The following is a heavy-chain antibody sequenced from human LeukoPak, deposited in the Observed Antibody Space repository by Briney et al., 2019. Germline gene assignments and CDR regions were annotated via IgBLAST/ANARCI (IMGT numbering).Heavy chain of an antibody. D-gene: IGHD3-16*02. CDR1: GGSISSYY. CDR3: ARVAFGGVIVKYYFDY. J-gene: IGHJ4*02. Sequence: RASETLSLTCTVSGGSISSYYWSWIRQPPGKGLEWIGYIYYSGSTNYNPSLKSRVTISVDTSKNQFSLKLSSVTAADTAVYYCARVAFGGVIVKYYFDYWGQGTLVTVSS. V-gene: IGHV4-59*01. CDR2: IYYSGST.